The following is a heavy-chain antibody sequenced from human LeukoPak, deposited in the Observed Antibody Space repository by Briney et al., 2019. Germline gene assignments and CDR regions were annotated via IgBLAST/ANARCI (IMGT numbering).Heavy chain of an antibody. CDR3: AREGMVATFDY. J-gene: IGHJ4*02. CDR2: ISSSSSYI. Sequence: AGGSLRLSCVASGFTFSSFEVTWVRQAPGKGLEWVSSISSSSSYIYYADSVKGRFTISRDKAKNSLYLQMNSLRAEDTAIYYCAREGMVATFDYWGQGTLVTVSS. D-gene: IGHD5-12*01. V-gene: IGHV3-21*01. CDR1: GFTFSSFE.